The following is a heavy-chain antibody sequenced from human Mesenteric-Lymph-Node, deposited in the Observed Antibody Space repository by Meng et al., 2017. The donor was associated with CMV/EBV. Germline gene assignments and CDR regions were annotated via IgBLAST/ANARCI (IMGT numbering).Heavy chain of an antibody. CDR3: ARVRYSRLSGTPADI. Sequence: GSLRLSCTVSGGSISGSAYYWGWIRQPPGKGLEWIGDIYYSGTTNHNPSLKSRVTISVDTSKNQFSLKLSSVTAADTAVYYCARVRYSRLSGTPADIWGQGTMVTVSS. D-gene: IGHD3-10*01. CDR1: GGSISGSAYY. J-gene: IGHJ3*02. CDR2: IYYSGTT. V-gene: IGHV4-39*07.